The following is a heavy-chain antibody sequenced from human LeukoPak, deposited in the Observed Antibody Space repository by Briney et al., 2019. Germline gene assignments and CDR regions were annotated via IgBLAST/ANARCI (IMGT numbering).Heavy chain of an antibody. Sequence: GGSLRLSCAASGFTVSSNYMSWVRQAPGKGLEWVSDIYSGGSTYYADSVKGRFTISRDNSKNTLYLQMNSLRAEDTAVYYCARDSSGWGFLDYWGQGTLVTVSS. J-gene: IGHJ4*02. V-gene: IGHV3-66*01. CDR3: ARDSSGWGFLDY. CDR1: GFTVSSNY. D-gene: IGHD6-19*01. CDR2: IYSGGST.